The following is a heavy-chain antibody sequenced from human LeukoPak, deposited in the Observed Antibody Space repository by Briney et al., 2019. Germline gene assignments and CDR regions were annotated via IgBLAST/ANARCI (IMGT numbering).Heavy chain of an antibody. CDR3: AREQYSYGFNYYYYMDV. Sequence: ASVKVSCKASGYTFTSYYMHWVRQAPGQGLEWMGIINPSGGSTSYAQKFQGRVTMTRDTSTSTVYMELSSLRSEDTAVYYCAREQYSYGFNYYYYMDVWGKGTTVTVSS. CDR1: GYTFTSYY. V-gene: IGHV1-46*01. CDR2: INPSGGST. J-gene: IGHJ6*03. D-gene: IGHD5-18*01.